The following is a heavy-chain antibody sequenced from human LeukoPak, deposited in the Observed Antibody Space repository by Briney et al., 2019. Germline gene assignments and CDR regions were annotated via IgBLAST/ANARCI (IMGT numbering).Heavy chain of an antibody. CDR3: TTDPEYSSGWYDSSLRY. D-gene: IGHD6-19*01. J-gene: IGHJ4*02. CDR1: GFSFSHSW. V-gene: IGHV3-15*01. CDR2: IKSKIYCGTT. Sequence: PGGPLRLSCATSGFSFSHSWLIWVHLAPGKGLDWLGRIKSKIYCGTTDYAAPVKGRFTISRDDSNNTLYLQMSSLKTEDTAVYYCTTDPEYSSGWYDSSLRYWGQGTLVTVSS.